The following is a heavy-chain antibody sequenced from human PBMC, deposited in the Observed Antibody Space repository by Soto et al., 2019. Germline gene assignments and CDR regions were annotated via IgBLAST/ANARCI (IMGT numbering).Heavy chain of an antibody. V-gene: IGHV4-59*01. CDR1: GGSISSYY. D-gene: IGHD3-10*01. CDR3: ATGGLDRFDY. J-gene: IGHJ4*02. CDR2: IYYSGST. Sequence: SETLSLTCTVSGGSISSYYWSWIRQPPGKGLEWIGYIYYSGSTNYNPSLKSRVTISVDTSKNQFSLKLSSVTAADTAVYYCATGGLDRFDYWGQGTLVTVSS.